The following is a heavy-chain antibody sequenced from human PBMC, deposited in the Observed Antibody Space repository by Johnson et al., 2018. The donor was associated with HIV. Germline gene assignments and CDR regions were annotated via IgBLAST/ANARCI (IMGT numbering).Heavy chain of an antibody. J-gene: IGHJ3*02. D-gene: IGHD2-2*01. Sequence: VQLVESGGGLVQPGESLRLSCAASGFTFSSYAMSWVRQAPGKGLEWVSYISSGGNTIYYADSVKGRFTISRENSKNTLYLQMNSLRAEDTAVYYCAKNQLDQRVVPAARHAAFDIWGQGTMVTVSS. CDR1: GFTFSSYA. CDR3: AKNQLDQRVVPAARHAAFDI. CDR2: ISSGGNTI. V-gene: IGHV3-23*04.